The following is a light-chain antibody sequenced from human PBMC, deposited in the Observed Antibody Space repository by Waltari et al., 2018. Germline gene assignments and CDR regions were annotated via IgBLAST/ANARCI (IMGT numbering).Light chain of an antibody. CDR1: QTFVSSS. CDR2: RAS. J-gene: IGKJ1*01. V-gene: IGKV3-20*01. CDR3: QQHGTLPAT. Sequence: EIVLTQSPRTASLSRGERVTHSCRASQTFVSSSLAWYQQKPGQAPRLVIYRASKRATGIPDRFSGSGSGTDFSLTISRLEPEDFAVYYCQQHGTLPATFGQGTKVEIK.